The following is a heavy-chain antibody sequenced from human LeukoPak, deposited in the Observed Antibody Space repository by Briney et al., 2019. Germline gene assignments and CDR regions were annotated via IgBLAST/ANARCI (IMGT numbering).Heavy chain of an antibody. V-gene: IGHV3-23*01. CDR3: ANGALTYYYDSSGYYTIMTPFDY. D-gene: IGHD3-22*01. CDR1: GFAFRSHA. J-gene: IGHJ4*02. CDR2: IYENGGTT. Sequence: GGSLRLSCVGSGFAFRSHAMSWVRQAPEKGLEFVSGIYENGGTTYYADSVKGRFSISRDNSKNTLYLQMDSLRAEDTAVYYCANGALTYYYDSSGYYTIMTPFDYWGQGTLVTVSS.